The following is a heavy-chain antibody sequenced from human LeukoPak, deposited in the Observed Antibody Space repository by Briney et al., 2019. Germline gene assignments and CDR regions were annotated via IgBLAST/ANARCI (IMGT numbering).Heavy chain of an antibody. V-gene: IGHV4-59*01. D-gene: IGHD3-3*01. CDR3: AGTEAYYDFWSGYFHWFDP. J-gene: IGHJ5*02. CDR1: GGPISSYY. CDR2: IYYSGST. Sequence: PSETLSLTCTVSGGPISSYYWSWIRQPPGKGLEWIGYIYYSGSTNYNPSLKSRVTISVDTSKNQFSLKLSSVTAADTAVYYCAGTEAYYDFWSGYFHWFDPWGQGTLVTVSS.